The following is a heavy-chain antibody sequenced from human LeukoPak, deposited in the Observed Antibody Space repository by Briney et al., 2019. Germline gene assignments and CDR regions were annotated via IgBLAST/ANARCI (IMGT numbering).Heavy chain of an antibody. CDR1: GGSFSGYY. V-gene: IGHV4-34*01. Sequence: SETLSLTCAVYGGSFSGYYWSWIRQPPGKGLEWIGEINHSGSTNYNPSLKSRVTISVDTSKNQFSLKLSSVTAADTAVYYCARGLGRWLPVALDYWGQGTLVTVSP. CDR3: ARGLGRWLPVALDY. D-gene: IGHD5-18*01. J-gene: IGHJ4*02. CDR2: INHSGST.